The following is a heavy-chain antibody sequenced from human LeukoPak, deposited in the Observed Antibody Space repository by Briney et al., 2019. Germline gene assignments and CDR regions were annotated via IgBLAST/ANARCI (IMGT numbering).Heavy chain of an antibody. CDR2: IKQDGSEK. D-gene: IGHD6-19*01. CDR3: AKNNGWFHLAQ. Sequence: PGGSLRLSCAASGFTFSSYWMSRVRQAPGKGLEWVANIKQDGSEKYYVDSVKGRFTISRDNAKNSLYLQMNSLRAEDTAVYYCAKNNGWFHLAQWGQGTLVTVSS. V-gene: IGHV3-7*03. J-gene: IGHJ4*02. CDR1: GFTFSSYW.